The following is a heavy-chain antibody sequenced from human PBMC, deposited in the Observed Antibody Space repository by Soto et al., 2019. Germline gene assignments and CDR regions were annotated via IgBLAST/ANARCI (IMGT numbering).Heavy chain of an antibody. Sequence: EVQLVESGGGLVQPGGSLRRSCAASGFTFDDYAIHWVRQAPGKGLEWVSGISWNGAATGYMNSVKGRFSISRDNTKNPLYLQMNSLRSEDTAVYYCANLPLYGSGFDCWGQGTLVTVSS. V-gene: IGHV3-9*01. CDR3: ANLPLYGSGFDC. D-gene: IGHD3-10*01. CDR1: GFTFDDYA. CDR2: ISWNGAAT. J-gene: IGHJ4*02.